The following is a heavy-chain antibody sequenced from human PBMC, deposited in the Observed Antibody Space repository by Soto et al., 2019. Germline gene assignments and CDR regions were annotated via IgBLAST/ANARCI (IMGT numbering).Heavy chain of an antibody. Sequence: ESGGGVVQPGRSLRLSCAASGFTFSSYAMHWVRQAPGKGLEWVAVISYDGSNKYYADSVKGRFTISRDNSKNTLYLQMNSLRAEDTAVYYCARGETEWELLAGGNYGMDVWGQGTTVTVSS. J-gene: IGHJ6*02. CDR3: ARGETEWELLAGGNYGMDV. CDR2: ISYDGSNK. V-gene: IGHV3-30-3*01. D-gene: IGHD1-26*01. CDR1: GFTFSSYA.